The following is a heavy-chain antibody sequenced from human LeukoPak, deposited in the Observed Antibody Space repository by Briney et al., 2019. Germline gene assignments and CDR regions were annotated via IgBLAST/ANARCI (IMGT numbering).Heavy chain of an antibody. D-gene: IGHD5-12*01. CDR3: AKAGDSDYDSILNWFDP. V-gene: IGHV3-30-3*01. CDR1: GFTFSSYA. CDR2: ISYDGSNK. J-gene: IGHJ5*02. Sequence: PGGSLRLSCAASGFTFSSYAMHWVRQAPGKGLEWVAVISYDGSNKYYADSVKGRFTISRDNSKNTLYLEMNTLRAEDTAVYYCAKAGDSDYDSILNWFDPWGQGTLVTVSS.